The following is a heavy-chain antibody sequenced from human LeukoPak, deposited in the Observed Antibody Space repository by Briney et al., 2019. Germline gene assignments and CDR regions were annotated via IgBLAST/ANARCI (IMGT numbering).Heavy chain of an antibody. CDR1: GGSISSYY. Sequence: PSETLSLTCTVSGGSISSYYWSWIRQPPGKGLEWIGYIYYSGSTNYNPSLKSRVTIPVDTSKNQFSLKLSSVTAADTAVYYCARGRSTDFWSGYYAIHYYMDVWGKGTTVTVSS. CDR3: ARGRSTDFWSGYYAIHYYMDV. V-gene: IGHV4-59*01. D-gene: IGHD3-3*01. CDR2: IYYSGST. J-gene: IGHJ6*03.